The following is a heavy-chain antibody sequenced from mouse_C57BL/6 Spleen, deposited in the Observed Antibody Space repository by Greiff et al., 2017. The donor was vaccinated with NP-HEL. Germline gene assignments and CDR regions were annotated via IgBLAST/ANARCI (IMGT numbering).Heavy chain of an antibody. CDR1: GFTFSSYA. CDR2: ISSGGDYI. CDR3: TREHYGSSYWYFDV. D-gene: IGHD1-1*01. V-gene: IGHV5-9-1*02. J-gene: IGHJ1*03. Sequence: EVQVVESGEGLVKPGGSLKLSCAASGFTFSSYAMSWVRQTPEQRLEWVAYISSGGDYIYYADTVKGRFTISRDNARNTLYLQMSSLKSEDTAMYYCTREHYGSSYWYFDVWGTGTTVTVS.